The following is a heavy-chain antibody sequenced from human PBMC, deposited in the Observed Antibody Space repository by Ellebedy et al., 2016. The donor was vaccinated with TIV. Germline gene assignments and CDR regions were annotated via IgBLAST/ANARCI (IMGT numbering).Heavy chain of an antibody. CDR3: ARAGTPDYGGNRAVGY. CDR1: GYTFTSYG. V-gene: IGHV1-18*04. CDR2: ISAYNGNT. J-gene: IGHJ4*02. Sequence: ASVKVSCXASGYTFTSYGISWVRQAPGQGLEWMGWISAYNGNTNYAQKLQGRVTMTTDTSTSTAYMELRSLRSDDTAVYYCARAGTPDYGGNRAVGYWGQGTLVTVSS. D-gene: IGHD4-23*01.